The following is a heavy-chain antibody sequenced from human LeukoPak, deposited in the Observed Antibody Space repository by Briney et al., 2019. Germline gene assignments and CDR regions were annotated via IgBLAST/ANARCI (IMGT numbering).Heavy chain of an antibody. CDR1: GGSISSYY. CDR3: ASSDFWGVNSPPWSAP. J-gene: IGHJ5*02. V-gene: IGHV4-59*01. D-gene: IGHD3-3*01. Sequence: SETLSLTCTVSGGSISSYYWSWIRQPPGKGLEWIGYIYYSGSTNYNPSLKSRVTISVDTSKNQFSLKLSSVTAADTAVYYCASSDFWGVNSPPWSAPWGQEPWSPSPQ. CDR2: IYYSGST.